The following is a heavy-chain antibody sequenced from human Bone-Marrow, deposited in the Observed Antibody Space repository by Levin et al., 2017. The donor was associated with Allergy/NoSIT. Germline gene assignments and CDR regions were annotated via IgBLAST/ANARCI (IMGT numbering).Heavy chain of an antibody. CDR2: IYNTGST. Sequence: MASETLSLTCTVSGDSIGDFYWSWIRQPPGKGLEWIGFIYNTGSTNYNPSLKSRVTISADASKNQFSLKLTSMTAADTAVYYCARRNNIGYFDYWGQGSLVTVSS. D-gene: IGHD1/OR15-1a*01. V-gene: IGHV4-59*08. J-gene: IGHJ4*02. CDR1: GDSIGDFY. CDR3: ARRNNIGYFDY.